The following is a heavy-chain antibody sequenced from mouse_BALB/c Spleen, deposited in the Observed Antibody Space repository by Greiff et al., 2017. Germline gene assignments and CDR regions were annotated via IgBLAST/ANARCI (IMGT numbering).Heavy chain of an antibody. V-gene: IGHV14-3*02. CDR1: GFNIKDTY. J-gene: IGHJ4*01. D-gene: IGHD1-2*01. CDR2: IDPANGNT. CDR3: ASHGYDYAMDY. Sequence: VQLQQSGAELVKPGASVKLSCTASGFNIKDTYMHWVKQRPEQGLEWIGRIDPANGNTKYDPKFQGKATITADTSSNTAYLQLSSLTSEDTAVYYCASHGYDYAMDYWGQGTSVTVSS.